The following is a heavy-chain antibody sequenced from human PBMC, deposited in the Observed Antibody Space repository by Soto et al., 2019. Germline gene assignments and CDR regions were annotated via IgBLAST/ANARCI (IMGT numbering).Heavy chain of an antibody. D-gene: IGHD3-10*01. J-gene: IGHJ4*02. V-gene: IGHV4-61*08. Sequence: SETLSLTCTVSGGSISSGDYYWSWIRQPPGKGLEWIGYIYYSGSTNYNPSLKSRVTISVDTSKNQFSLKLSSVTAADTAVYYCARIYGSGSYYNPYYFDYWGQGTLVTVSS. CDR3: ARIYGSGSYYNPYYFDY. CDR2: IYYSGST. CDR1: GGSISSGDYY.